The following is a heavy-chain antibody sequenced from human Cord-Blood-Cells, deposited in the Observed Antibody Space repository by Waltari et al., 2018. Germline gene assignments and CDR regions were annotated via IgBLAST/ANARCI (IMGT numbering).Heavy chain of an antibody. V-gene: IGHV4-4*02. CDR3: AGDGGYCSGGSCYAEYFQH. J-gene: IGHJ1*01. D-gene: IGHD2-15*01. CDR2: IYHSGST. Sequence: QVQLQESGPGLVKPSGTLSLTCAVSGGSISSSNWWSWVRQPPGKGLEWIGEIYHSGSTNYNPSLKSRVTISVDKSKNQFSLKLSSVTAADTAVYYCAGDGGYCSGGSCYAEYFQHWGQGTLVTVSS. CDR1: GGSISSSNW.